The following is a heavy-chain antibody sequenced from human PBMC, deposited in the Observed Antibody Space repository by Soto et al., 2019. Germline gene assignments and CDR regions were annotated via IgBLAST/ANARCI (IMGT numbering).Heavy chain of an antibody. J-gene: IGHJ6*02. Sequence: SVKVSCKDSGGTFSSYAISWVRQAPGQGLEWMGGIIPIFGTANYAQKFQGRVTITADESTSTAYMELSSLRSEDTAVYYCARVGSYYHNYYYGMDVWGQGTTVTVSS. V-gene: IGHV1-69*13. CDR2: IIPIFGTA. D-gene: IGHD1-26*01. CDR3: ARVGSYYHNYYYGMDV. CDR1: GGTFSSYA.